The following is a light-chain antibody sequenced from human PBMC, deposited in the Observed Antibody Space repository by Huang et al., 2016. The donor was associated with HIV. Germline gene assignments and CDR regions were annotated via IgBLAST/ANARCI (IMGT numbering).Light chain of an antibody. CDR2: GAS. J-gene: IGKJ4*01. CDR1: QSINTD. CDR3: QQYNDWPPLT. V-gene: IGKV3-15*01. Sequence: EIEMTQSPATLSVSPGERATLSCRASQSINTDLAWYQQKPGQGPRLLIYGASTRATGIPAKFNGTGSGTDFSLTISNLQSDDVAVYYCQQYNDWPPLTFGGGTKVEI.